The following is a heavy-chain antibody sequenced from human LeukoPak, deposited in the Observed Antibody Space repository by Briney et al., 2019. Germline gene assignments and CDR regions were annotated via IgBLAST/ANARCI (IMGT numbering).Heavy chain of an antibody. J-gene: IGHJ4*02. V-gene: IGHV1-18*01. CDR1: GYTFTSYG. D-gene: IGHD3-22*01. CDR3: ARLTRDDSSGYYYGY. CDR2: ISAYDGNT. Sequence: ASVKVSCKASGYTFTSYGISWVRQAPGQGLEWMGWISAYDGNTNYAQKLQVRVTMTTDTSTSTAYMELRSLRSDDTAVYYCARLTRDDSSGYYYGYWGQGTLVTVSS.